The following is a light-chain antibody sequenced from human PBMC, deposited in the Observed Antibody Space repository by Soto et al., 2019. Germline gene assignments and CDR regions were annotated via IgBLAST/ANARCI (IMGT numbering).Light chain of an antibody. Sequence: EIVFTQSPATLSLSPGERATLSCRASQSVSSNLAWYQQIPGRAPRLLIYGASTRASGIPARFSGSGSGTDFTLTITSLEPEDFAVYYCQQRSNWPSTFGQGTRLEIK. V-gene: IGKV3-11*01. J-gene: IGKJ5*01. CDR3: QQRSNWPST. CDR2: GAS. CDR1: QSVSSN.